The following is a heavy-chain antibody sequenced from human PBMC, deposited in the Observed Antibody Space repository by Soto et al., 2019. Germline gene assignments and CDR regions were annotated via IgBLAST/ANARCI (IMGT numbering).Heavy chain of an antibody. CDR3: ARETYGDYVGYFDP. D-gene: IGHD4-17*01. CDR1: DDSISTDY. V-gene: IGHV4-59*08. CDR2: IYYGGST. Sequence: PSETLSLTCTVSDDSISTDYWSWIRQSPGKGLEWIGFIYYGGSTNYNPSLKSRVTISVDTPKNQFSLKLSSVTAADTAVYYCARETYGDYVGYFDPWGQGILLTVSS. J-gene: IGHJ5*02.